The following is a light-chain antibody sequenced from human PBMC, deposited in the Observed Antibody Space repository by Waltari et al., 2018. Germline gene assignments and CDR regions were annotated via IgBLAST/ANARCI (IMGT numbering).Light chain of an antibody. Sequence: QSALTQPASVSGSPGASITISCPGTSHDIGGYVYVSWYQQQPDKPPKLIISEVNIRPSGVSARFSGSRSGNTASLTISGLQAEDAADYYCSSYTSSDTLVLGTGTKVIVL. CDR1: SHDIGGYVY. CDR3: SSYTSSDTLV. J-gene: IGLJ1*01. V-gene: IGLV2-14*01. CDR2: EVN.